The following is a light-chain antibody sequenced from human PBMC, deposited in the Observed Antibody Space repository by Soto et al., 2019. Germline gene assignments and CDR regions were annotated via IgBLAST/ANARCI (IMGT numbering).Light chain of an antibody. V-gene: IGLV3-21*02. Sequence: SYELTQPPSVSVAPGQTARITCGGNNIGSKSVHWYQQKPGQAPVLVVYENSDRPSGIPERFSGSNSGNTATLTISRVEAGDEADYYCQVWDNRSDHYVFGTGTKLIVL. CDR2: ENS. J-gene: IGLJ1*01. CDR1: NIGSKS. CDR3: QVWDNRSDHYV.